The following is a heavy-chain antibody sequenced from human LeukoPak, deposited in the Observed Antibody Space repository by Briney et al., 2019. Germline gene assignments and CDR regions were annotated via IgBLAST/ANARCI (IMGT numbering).Heavy chain of an antibody. J-gene: IGHJ4*02. D-gene: IGHD3-22*01. CDR1: GYSFTSYW. V-gene: IGHV1-18*04. CDR3: ARTEYYDSSGYYLN. CDR2: ISAYNGNT. Sequence: GESLKISCKGSGYSFTSYWIGWVRQAPGQGLEWMGWISAYNGNTNYAQKLQGRVTMTTDTSTSTAYMELRSLRSDDTAVYYCARTEYYDSSGYYLNWGQGTLVTVSS.